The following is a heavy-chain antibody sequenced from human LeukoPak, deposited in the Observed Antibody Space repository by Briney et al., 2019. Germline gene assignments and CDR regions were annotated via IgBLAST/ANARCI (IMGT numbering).Heavy chain of an antibody. CDR2: INPNSGGT. J-gene: IGHJ4*02. V-gene: IGHV1-2*02. Sequence: ASVKVSCKASGYTFTGYYIHWVRQAPGQGLEWMGWINPNSGGTNYAQKFQGRVTMTRDTSISTVYMELSRPTSDDTAVYYCARGITVAGRGQFDYWGQGTLVTVSS. CDR1: GYTFTGYY. CDR3: ARGITVAGRGQFDY. D-gene: IGHD6-19*01.